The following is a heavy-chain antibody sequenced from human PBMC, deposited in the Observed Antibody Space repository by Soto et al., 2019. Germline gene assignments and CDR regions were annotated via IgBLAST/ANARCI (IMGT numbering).Heavy chain of an antibody. J-gene: IGHJ4*02. CDR1: GFTFGNYA. CDR3: AKKSLGSITLPALYYFDY. D-gene: IGHD7-27*01. CDR2: ISGGGDAT. Sequence: EVQLLESGGGLVQPGGSLRLSCAASGFTFGNYAFSWVRQAPGKGLEWDPVISGGGDATYYPDSVKGRFTTSRDNSKNTVYLQMNSLRAEDTAVYYCAKKSLGSITLPALYYFDYWGQGTLVTVSS. V-gene: IGHV3-23*01.